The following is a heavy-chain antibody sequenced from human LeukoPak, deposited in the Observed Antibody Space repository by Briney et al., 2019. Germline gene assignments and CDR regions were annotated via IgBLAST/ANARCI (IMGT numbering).Heavy chain of an antibody. Sequence: ASVKVSCKASGYTFTSYGISRVRQAPGQGLEWMGWISAYNGNTNYAQKLQGRVTMTTDTSTSTAYMELRSLRSDDTAVYYCARDSYYYDSSGYSNDYWGQGTLVTVSS. V-gene: IGHV1-18*01. J-gene: IGHJ4*02. CDR2: ISAYNGNT. CDR1: GYTFTSYG. CDR3: ARDSYYYDSSGYSNDY. D-gene: IGHD3-22*01.